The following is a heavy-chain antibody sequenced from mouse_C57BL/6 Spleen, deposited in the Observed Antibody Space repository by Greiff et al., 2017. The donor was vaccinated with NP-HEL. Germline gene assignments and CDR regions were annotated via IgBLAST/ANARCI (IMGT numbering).Heavy chain of an antibody. V-gene: IGHV5-17*01. CDR3: AKDSSGYLMDY. CDR2: ISSGSSTI. CDR1: GFTFSDYG. D-gene: IGHD3-2*02. Sequence: EVMLVESGGGLVKPGGSLKLSCAASGFTFSDYGMHWVRQAPEKGLEWVAYISSGSSTIYYVDTVKGRFTISRDNAKNTLFLQMTSLRSEDTAMYYCAKDSSGYLMDYWGQGTSVTVSS. J-gene: IGHJ4*01.